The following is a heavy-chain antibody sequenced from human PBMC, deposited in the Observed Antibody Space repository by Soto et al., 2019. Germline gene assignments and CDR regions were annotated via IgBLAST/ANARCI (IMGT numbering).Heavy chain of an antibody. CDR1: GFTFSSYS. Sequence: EVQLVESGGGLVQPGGSLRLSCAASGFTFSSYSMNWVRQAPGKGLEWVSYISSGSSTIYYADSVKGRFTISRDNAKNSLYLQMNSLRAEDTAVYYCAREGAVYNWFDPWGQGTLVTVSS. V-gene: IGHV3-48*01. CDR3: AREGAVYNWFDP. D-gene: IGHD1-20*01. CDR2: ISSGSSTI. J-gene: IGHJ5*02.